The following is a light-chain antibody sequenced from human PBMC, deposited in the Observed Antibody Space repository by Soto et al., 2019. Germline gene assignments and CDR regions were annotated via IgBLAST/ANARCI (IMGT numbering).Light chain of an antibody. CDR1: SSDIGGYNF. CDR3: SSYTTADTVI. CDR2: DVN. Sequence: QSVLTQPASMSGSPGQSITISCTGTSSDIGGYNFVSWYQRHPGKGPKLLIFDVNFRPSGVSNRFSGSKSENTASLTISGLQPEDGADYYCSSYTTADTVIFGGGTKVTVL. J-gene: IGLJ2*01. V-gene: IGLV2-14*03.